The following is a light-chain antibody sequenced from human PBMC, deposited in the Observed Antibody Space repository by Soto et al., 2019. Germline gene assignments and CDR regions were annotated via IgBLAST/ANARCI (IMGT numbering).Light chain of an antibody. CDR1: QSVSSD. Sequence: EIVMTQSPATLSVSPGERATLSCRASQSVSSDLAWYQHQPGQAPRLLIYGASTRATGIPARFTGSGSGTEFTLTISSLQSEDFATYYCQPYNNWAYTFGQGTKRE. CDR3: QPYNNWAYT. J-gene: IGKJ2*01. CDR2: GAS. V-gene: IGKV3-15*01.